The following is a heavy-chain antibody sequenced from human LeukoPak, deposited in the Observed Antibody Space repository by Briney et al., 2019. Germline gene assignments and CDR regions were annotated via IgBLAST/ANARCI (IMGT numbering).Heavy chain of an antibody. V-gene: IGHV3-30-3*01. D-gene: IGHD2-8*01. CDR3: ARVMVAGYDY. Sequence: GGSLRLSCAASGFTFSGYPIHWVHQAPGKGLEWVAVISYDGSNKYYADSVKGRFTISRDNSKNTLYLQMNSLRAEDTAVYYCARVMVAGYDYWGQGTLVTVSS. CDR1: GFTFSGYP. J-gene: IGHJ4*02. CDR2: ISYDGSNK.